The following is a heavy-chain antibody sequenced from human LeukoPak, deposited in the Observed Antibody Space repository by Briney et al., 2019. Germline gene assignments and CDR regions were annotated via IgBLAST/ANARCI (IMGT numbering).Heavy chain of an antibody. Sequence: ASVKVSCKTSGGTLSTSAINWVRQAPGQGPEWMGGIIPMLSRTNYAQKFQGRVTINTDESMTTAYMELRSLRSEDTAVYYCARNPRYYSDTSGYYPFDYWGQETLVTVSS. D-gene: IGHD3-22*01. J-gene: IGHJ4*02. V-gene: IGHV1-69*05. CDR1: GGTLSTSA. CDR3: ARNPRYYSDTSGYYPFDY. CDR2: IIPMLSRT.